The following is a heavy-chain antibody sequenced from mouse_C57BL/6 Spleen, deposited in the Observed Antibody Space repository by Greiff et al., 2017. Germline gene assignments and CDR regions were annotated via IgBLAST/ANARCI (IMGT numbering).Heavy chain of an antibody. CDR2: IYWDDDK. J-gene: IGHJ1*03. V-gene: IGHV8-12*01. Sequence: QVTLKVSGPGLLQPSQTLSLTCSFSGFSLSTSGMGVSWIRQPSGKGMEWLAHIYWDDDKRYNPFLKSRLTISKDTSRNQVFRKITSVDTADTATYYCARRVYSNCEKWYFDVWGTGTTVTVSS. CDR3: ARRVYSNCEKWYFDV. CDR1: GFSLSTSGMG. D-gene: IGHD2-5*01.